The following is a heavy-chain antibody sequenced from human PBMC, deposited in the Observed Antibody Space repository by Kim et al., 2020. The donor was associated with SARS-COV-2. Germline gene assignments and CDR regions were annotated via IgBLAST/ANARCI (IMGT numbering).Heavy chain of an antibody. J-gene: IGHJ4*02. Sequence: SETLSLTCAVYGGSFSGYYLSWIRQAPGKGLEWIGEINHSGSTNYNPSLKSGVTISVDTSKNQFSLKLSSLTAADTAVYYCARVTGGWLDYFDYWGQGTLVTVSS. D-gene: IGHD2-8*02. CDR3: ARVTGGWLDYFDY. V-gene: IGHV4-34*01. CDR1: GGSFSGYY. CDR2: INHSGST.